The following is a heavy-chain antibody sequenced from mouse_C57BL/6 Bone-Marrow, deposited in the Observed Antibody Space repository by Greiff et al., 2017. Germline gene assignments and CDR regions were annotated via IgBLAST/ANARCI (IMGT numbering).Heavy chain of an antibody. CDR2: INPNNGGT. V-gene: IGHV1-22*01. Sequence: EVQLQQSGPELVKPGASVKMSCKASGYTFTDYNMHWVKQSHGKSLEWIGYINPNNGGTSYNQKFKGKVTLTVNKSSSTAYMELRSLTSEDSAVYYCARQDYGSSTWFAYWGKGTLVTVSA. J-gene: IGHJ3*01. D-gene: IGHD1-1*01. CDR3: ARQDYGSSTWFAY. CDR1: GYTFTDYN.